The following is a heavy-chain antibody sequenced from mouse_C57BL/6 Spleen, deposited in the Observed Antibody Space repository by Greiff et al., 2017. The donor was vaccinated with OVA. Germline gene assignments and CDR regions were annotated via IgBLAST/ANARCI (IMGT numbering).Heavy chain of an antibody. CDR3: TRDGSIYYAMDY. J-gene: IGHJ4*01. Sequence: EVNVVESGEGLVKPGGSLKLSCAASGFTFSSYAMSWVRQTPEKRLEWVAYISSGGDYIYYADTVKGRFTISRDNARNTLYLQMSSLKSEDTAMYYCTRDGSIYYAMDYWGQGTSVTVSS. D-gene: IGHD1-1*01. V-gene: IGHV5-9-1*02. CDR2: ISSGGDYI. CDR1: GFTFSSYA.